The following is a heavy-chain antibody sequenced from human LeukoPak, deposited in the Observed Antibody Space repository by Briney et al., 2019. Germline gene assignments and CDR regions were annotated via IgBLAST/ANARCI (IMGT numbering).Heavy chain of an antibody. J-gene: IGHJ6*03. CDR1: GYTFTNYG. CDR2: ISGYNGDT. V-gene: IGHV1-18*01. CDR3: ARRTYYYGSGSYNNNYYYYMDV. D-gene: IGHD3-10*01. Sequence: ASVKVSCKASGYTFTNYGISWVRQAPGQGLEWMGCISGYNGDTNYAKKVQGRVTMTTDTSTSTAYMELRSLRSDDTAVYYSARRTYYYGSGSYNNNYYYYMDVWGKGTTVTVSS.